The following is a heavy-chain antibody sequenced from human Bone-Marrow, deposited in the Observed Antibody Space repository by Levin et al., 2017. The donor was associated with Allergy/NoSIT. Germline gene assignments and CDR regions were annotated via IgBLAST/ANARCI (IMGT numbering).Heavy chain of an antibody. Sequence: PGGSLRLSCVGSEFTFSNYEMNWVRQAPGKGLEWVSYIGTTERKEYADSVRGRFTVSRDNAKNSLYLQMNSLRAEDTAVYFCARDDCSSSSCYSKDVFDLWGQGTMVIVSS. D-gene: IGHD2-2*01. J-gene: IGHJ3*01. CDR1: EFTFSNYE. V-gene: IGHV3-48*03. CDR3: ARDDCSSSSCYSKDVFDL. CDR2: IGTTERK.